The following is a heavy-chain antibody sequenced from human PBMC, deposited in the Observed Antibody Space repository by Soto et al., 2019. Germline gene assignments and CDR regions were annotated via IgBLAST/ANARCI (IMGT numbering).Heavy chain of an antibody. D-gene: IGHD3-10*01. Sequence: GGSLRLSCAASGFTFGNYWMHWVRQAPGKGLVWVSSINGDGRSRTYADSVEGRFTVSRDSASNTLHLQMSSLRVEDTGVYYCLRDAGHRGDYWGQGTLVTVSS. V-gene: IGHV3-74*03. CDR1: GFTFGNYW. J-gene: IGHJ4*02. CDR3: LRDAGHRGDY. CDR2: INGDGRSR.